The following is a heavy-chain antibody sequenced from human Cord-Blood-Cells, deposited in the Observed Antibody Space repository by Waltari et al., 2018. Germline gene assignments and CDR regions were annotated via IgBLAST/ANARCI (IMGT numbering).Heavy chain of an antibody. CDR3: ARGLYYYGSGSYYNYFDY. D-gene: IGHD3-10*01. J-gene: IGHJ4*02. Sequence: EVQLVESGGGVVRPGGSLRLSCAASGCTFADYGMSWVPHAPGTGLEWVSGINWNGGSTGYADSVKGRFTISRDNAKNSLYLQMNSLRAEDTALYYCARGLYYYGSGSYYNYFDYWGQGTLVTVSS. CDR2: INWNGGST. V-gene: IGHV3-20*04. CDR1: GCTFADYG.